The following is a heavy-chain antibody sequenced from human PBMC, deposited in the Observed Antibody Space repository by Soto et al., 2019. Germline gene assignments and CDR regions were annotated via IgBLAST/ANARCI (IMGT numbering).Heavy chain of an antibody. Sequence: ASVKVSCKASGYTFTGYYMHWVRQAPGQGLEWMGWINPNSGGTNYAQKFQGRVTMTRDTSISTAYMELSRLRSDDTAVYYCARSSSSWYRPLVYHDSSGYPYFDYWGQGTLVTVSS. CDR1: GYTFTGYY. D-gene: IGHD3-22*01. CDR2: INPNSGGT. CDR3: ARSSSSWYRPLVYHDSSGYPYFDY. J-gene: IGHJ4*02. V-gene: IGHV1-2*02.